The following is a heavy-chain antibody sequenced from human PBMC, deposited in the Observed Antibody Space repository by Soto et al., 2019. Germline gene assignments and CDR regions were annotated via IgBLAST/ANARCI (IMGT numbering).Heavy chain of an antibody. CDR1: GGSFSGYD. CDR2: INHSGST. J-gene: IGHJ4*02. V-gene: IGHV4-34*01. CDR3: ARVTLGAPGY. D-gene: IGHD3-16*01. Sequence: PSETLSLTCAVYGGSFSGYDWSWIRQPPGKGLEWIGEINHSGSTNYNPSLKSRVTISVDTSKNQFSLKLSSVTAADTAVYYCARVTLGAPGYWGQGTLVTVSS.